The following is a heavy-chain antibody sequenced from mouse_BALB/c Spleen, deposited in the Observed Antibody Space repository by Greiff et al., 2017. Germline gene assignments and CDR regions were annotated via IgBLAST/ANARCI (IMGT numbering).Heavy chain of an antibody. CDR2: IWAGGST. CDR3: ARVYYRYDGAWFAY. D-gene: IGHD2-14*01. Sequence: VMLVESGPGLVAPSQSLSITCTVSGFSLTSYGVHWVRQPPGKGLEWLGVIWAGGSTNYNSALMSRLSISKDNSKSQVFLKMNSLQTDDTAMYYCARVYYRYDGAWFAYWGQGTLVTVSA. J-gene: IGHJ3*01. CDR1: GFSLTSYG. V-gene: IGHV2-9*02.